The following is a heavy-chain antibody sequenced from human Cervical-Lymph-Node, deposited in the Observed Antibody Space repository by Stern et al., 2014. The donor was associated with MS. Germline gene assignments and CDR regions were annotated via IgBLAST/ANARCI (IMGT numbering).Heavy chain of an antibody. Sequence: VQLGQSGAEVKKPGESLKISCKGSGYSFTSYWIGWVRQMPGKGLAWMGVIYPGDSDTRYSPSFQGPITISADKSISTAYLQWSSLKASDTAMYYCARQPGITGPDAFDIWGQGTMVTVSS. V-gene: IGHV5-51*01. CDR2: IYPGDSDT. CDR3: ARQPGITGPDAFDI. J-gene: IGHJ3*02. CDR1: GYSFTSYW. D-gene: IGHD1-20*01.